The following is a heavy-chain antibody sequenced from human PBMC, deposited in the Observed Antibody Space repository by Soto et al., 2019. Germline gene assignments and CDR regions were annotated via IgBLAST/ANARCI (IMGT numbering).Heavy chain of an antibody. D-gene: IGHD2-2*01. V-gene: IGHV4-30-2*01. CDR1: GGSISSGVNS. CDR2: IYHSGST. Sequence: SETLSLTCAVSGGSISSGVNSWSWIRQPPGKGLKWIGYIYHSGSTCYNPSLKSRVTISVDTSKNKFSLKLSSVTAADTAVYYCARGLGVVVPAAELFDYWGQGTLVTVSS. CDR3: ARGLGVVVPAAELFDY. J-gene: IGHJ4*02.